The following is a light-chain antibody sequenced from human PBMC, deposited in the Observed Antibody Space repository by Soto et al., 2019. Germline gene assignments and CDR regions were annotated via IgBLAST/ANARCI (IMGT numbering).Light chain of an antibody. CDR1: QSISRW. J-gene: IGKJ1*01. Sequence: DIQMTQSPSTLSASVGDRVTITCRASQSISRWLAWYQQKPGKAPNLLIYDASNLQSGAPARFSGSGSGTVFTLNISSLQPDDFATYYCQQYHSFWTFGQGTKVDVK. CDR3: QQYHSFWT. CDR2: DAS. V-gene: IGKV1-5*01.